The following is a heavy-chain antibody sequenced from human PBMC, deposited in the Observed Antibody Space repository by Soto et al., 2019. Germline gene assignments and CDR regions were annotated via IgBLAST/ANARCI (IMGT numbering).Heavy chain of an antibody. CDR1: GFTFSSYA. CDR3: AKRRGAGGHFDY. D-gene: IGHD1-26*01. J-gene: IGHJ4*02. CDR2: VSIGGST. V-gene: IGHV3-23*01. Sequence: DVQLLESGGGLVQPEGSLRLSCAASGFTFSSYAMGWVRQGPGKGLEWVAVVSIGGSTHYAVSVRGRFTISRDNSKNALSLQMKSLTAEDTAVYFCAKRRGAGGHFDYWGQGALVTVSS.